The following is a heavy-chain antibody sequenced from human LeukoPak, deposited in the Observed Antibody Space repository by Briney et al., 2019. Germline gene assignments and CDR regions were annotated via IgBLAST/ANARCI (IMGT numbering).Heavy chain of an antibody. D-gene: IGHD3-22*01. CDR2: ISYSGST. CDR1: GGSISSYY. Sequence: SETLSLTCSVSGGSISSYYWSWIRQPPGKGLEWIGYISYSGSTNYNPSLKSRVTISVDTSKNQFSLKLSSVTAADTAVYYCARAALYYDSSGPFGGYAFDIWGQGTMVTVSS. V-gene: IGHV4-59*01. J-gene: IGHJ3*02. CDR3: ARAALYYDSSGPFGGYAFDI.